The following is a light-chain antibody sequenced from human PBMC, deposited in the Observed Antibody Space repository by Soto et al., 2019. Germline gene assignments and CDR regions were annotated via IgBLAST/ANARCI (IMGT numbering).Light chain of an antibody. Sequence: QSVLTQPPSVSGAPGQRVTISCTGSSSNIGAGYDVHWYQQLPGTAPKLLIYGNSNRPSGVPDRFSGSKSGTSASLAITGLQAEDEADYYCQSYDSSLSALVVFGGGTKGPS. CDR2: GNS. V-gene: IGLV1-40*01. J-gene: IGLJ2*01. CDR3: QSYDSSLSALVV. CDR1: SSNIGAGYD.